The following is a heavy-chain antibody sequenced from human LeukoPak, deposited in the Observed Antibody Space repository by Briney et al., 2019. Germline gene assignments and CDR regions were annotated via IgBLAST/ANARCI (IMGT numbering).Heavy chain of an antibody. D-gene: IGHD2-15*01. V-gene: IGHV3-21*01. CDR3: ARIYCSGGSCYFGY. J-gene: IGHJ4*02. Sequence: GGSLRLSCAASGFILTTYSINWVRQAPGKGLEWVSSISSSSSYIYYADSVKGRFTISRDNAKDSLYLQMNSLRAEDTAVYYCARIYCSGGSCYFGYWGQGTLVTVSS. CDR2: ISSSSSYI. CDR1: GFILTTYS.